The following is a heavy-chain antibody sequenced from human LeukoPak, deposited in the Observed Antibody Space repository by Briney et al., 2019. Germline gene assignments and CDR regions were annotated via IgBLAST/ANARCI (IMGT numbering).Heavy chain of an antibody. CDR2: IYSGGST. V-gene: IGHV3-53*01. CDR3: ARVKYSGSYYLDV. CDR1: GFTVSSNY. Sequence: GSLRLSCAASGFTVSSNYMSWVRQAPGKGLEWVSVIYSGGSTYYADSVKGRFTISRDNSKNTLYLQMNSLRAEDTAVYYCARVKYSGSYYLDVWGQGTTVTVSS. D-gene: IGHD1-26*01. J-gene: IGHJ6*03.